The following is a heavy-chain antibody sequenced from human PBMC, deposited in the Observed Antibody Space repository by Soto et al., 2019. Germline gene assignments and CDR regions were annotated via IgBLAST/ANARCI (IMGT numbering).Heavy chain of an antibody. Sequence: SVKICCTASVYPYTRYYMHLVRQAPGQGLEWMGIINPSGGSTSYAQKFHGRVTMTRDTSTRTVYMELSSLRSEDTAVYYCARDSIAAAKNWFDPWGQGTLVTVSS. D-gene: IGHD6-13*01. CDR1: VYPYTRYY. CDR3: ARDSIAAAKNWFDP. J-gene: IGHJ5*02. V-gene: IGHV1-46*01. CDR2: INPSGGST.